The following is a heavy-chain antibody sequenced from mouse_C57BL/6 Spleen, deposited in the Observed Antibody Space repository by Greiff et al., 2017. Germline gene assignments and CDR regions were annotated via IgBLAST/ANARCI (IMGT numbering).Heavy chain of an antibody. Sequence: VQLQQPGAELVKPGASVKLSCKASGYTFTSYWMHWVKQRPGQGLEWIGMIHPNSGSTNYNEKFKSKATLTVDKSSSTAYMQLSSLTSEDSAVYYGARRETLGRSLYYAMDYWGQGTSVTVSS. J-gene: IGHJ4*01. D-gene: IGHD1-1*01. CDR3: ARRETLGRSLYYAMDY. CDR2: IHPNSGST. CDR1: GYTFTSYW. V-gene: IGHV1-64*01.